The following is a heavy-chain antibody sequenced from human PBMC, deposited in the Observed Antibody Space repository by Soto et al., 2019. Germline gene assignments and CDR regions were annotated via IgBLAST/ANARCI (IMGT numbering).Heavy chain of an antibody. D-gene: IGHD6-13*01. CDR2: INWDSTTI. Sequence: EVQLVESGGGLVQPGRSLRLSCVASGFTFPDYTMHWVRQLPGKGLEWVSTINWDSTTIGYADSVKGRFTISRDDAKNSLYLQMNSLRVEDTALYYCAKDYSSSPRDAFEFWGQGTMVTVSS. CDR1: GFTFPDYT. V-gene: IGHV3-9*01. J-gene: IGHJ3*01. CDR3: AKDYSSSPRDAFEF.